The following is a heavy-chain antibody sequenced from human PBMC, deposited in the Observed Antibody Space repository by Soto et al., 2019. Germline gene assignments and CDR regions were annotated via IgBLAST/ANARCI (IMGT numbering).Heavy chain of an antibody. CDR1: GGTFSSYA. J-gene: IGHJ4*02. V-gene: IGHV1-69*01. Sequence: QVQLVQSGAEVKKPGSSVKVSCKASGGTFSSYAISWVRQAPGQGLEWMGGIIPIFGTANYAQKFQGRVTITADESTSTAYIELSSLRSEDTAVYYCARDREGYCGGDCYTFDYWGQGTLVTVSS. CDR2: IIPIFGTA. CDR3: ARDREGYCGGDCYTFDY. D-gene: IGHD2-21*02.